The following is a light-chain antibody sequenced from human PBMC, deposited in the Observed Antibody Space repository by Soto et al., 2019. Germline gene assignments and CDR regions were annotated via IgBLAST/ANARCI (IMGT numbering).Light chain of an antibody. CDR3: QSYDSSLSGDVV. V-gene: IGLV1-40*01. CDR1: SSYIGAGYD. J-gene: IGLJ2*01. CDR2: GNS. Sequence: QSALTQPPSVSGAPGQRVTISCTGSSSYIGAGYDVHWYQQLPGTAPKLLIYGNSNRPSGVPDRFSGSKSGTSASLAITGLQAEDEADYYCQSYDSSLSGDVVFGGGTKLTVL.